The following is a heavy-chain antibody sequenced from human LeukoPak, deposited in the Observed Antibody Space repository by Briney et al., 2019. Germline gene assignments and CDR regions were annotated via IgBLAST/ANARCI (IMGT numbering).Heavy chain of an antibody. CDR1: GFTFSSYS. CDR3: ARDSVGYSYAHYYYYMDV. D-gene: IGHD5-18*01. V-gene: IGHV3-48*01. CDR2: ISSSSSTI. J-gene: IGHJ6*03. Sequence: PGGSLRLSCAASGFTFSSYSMNWVRQAPGKGLEWVSYISSSSSTIYYADSVKGRFTISRDNAKNSLYLQMNSLRAEDTAVYYCARDSVGYSYAHYYYYMDVWGKGTTVTVSS.